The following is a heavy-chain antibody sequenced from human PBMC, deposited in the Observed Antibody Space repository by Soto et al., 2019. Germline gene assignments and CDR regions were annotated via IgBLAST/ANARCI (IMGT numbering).Heavy chain of an antibody. J-gene: IGHJ3*02. CDR1: GFTFSDHY. Sequence: GGSLRLSCAASGFTFSDHYMDWVRQAPGKGLEWVSRINRDGSSTDYADSVKGRFTISRDNAQSTLYLQMNSLRAEDTAVYYCTTIYPGAFDTWGQGTMVTVSS. CDR2: INRDGSST. V-gene: IGHV3-74*01. CDR3: TTIYPGAFDT.